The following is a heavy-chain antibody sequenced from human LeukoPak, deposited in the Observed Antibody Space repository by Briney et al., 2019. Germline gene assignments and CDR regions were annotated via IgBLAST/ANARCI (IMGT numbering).Heavy chain of an antibody. D-gene: IGHD1-26*01. J-gene: IGHJ4*02. V-gene: IGHV3-23*01. CDR1: GFTFSSYA. CDR2: ISGSGGST. CDR3: AKVRGYSGSYHNRGFDY. Sequence: GGSLRLSCAASGFTFSSYAMSWVRQAPGKGLEWVSAISGSGGSTYYADSVKGRFTISRDNSKNTLYLQMNSLRAEDTAVYYCAKVRGYSGSYHNRGFDYWGQGTLVTVSS.